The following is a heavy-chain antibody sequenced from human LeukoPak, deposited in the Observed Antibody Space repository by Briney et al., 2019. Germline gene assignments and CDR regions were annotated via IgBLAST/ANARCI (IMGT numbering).Heavy chain of an antibody. D-gene: IGHD3-16*02. J-gene: IGHJ5*02. Sequence: SETLSLTCTVSGGSIGFYFWSWIRQSAGKGLEWIGRINGNGVTNYNPSLKRRVTMSVDTSKSQFSLNLRSVIAADSSVYYCVRDELRTTYRFSWDPWGQGILFTV. CDR1: GGSIGFYF. V-gene: IGHV4-4*07. CDR2: INGNGVT. CDR3: VRDELRTTYRFSWDP.